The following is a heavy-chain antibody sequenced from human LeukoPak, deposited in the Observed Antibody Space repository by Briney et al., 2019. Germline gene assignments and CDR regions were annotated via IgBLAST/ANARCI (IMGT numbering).Heavy chain of an antibody. D-gene: IGHD5-18*01. V-gene: IGHV1-46*01. CDR2: INPSGGST. CDR1: GYTFTSYY. Sequence: ASVKVSCKASGYTFTSYYMHWVRQAPGQGLEWMGIINPSGGSTSYAQKFQGRVTMTRDTSTSTVYMELSSLRSEDTAVYYCAGVPKYSYGQYVFDYWGQGTLVTVSS. J-gene: IGHJ4*02. CDR3: AGVPKYSYGQYVFDY.